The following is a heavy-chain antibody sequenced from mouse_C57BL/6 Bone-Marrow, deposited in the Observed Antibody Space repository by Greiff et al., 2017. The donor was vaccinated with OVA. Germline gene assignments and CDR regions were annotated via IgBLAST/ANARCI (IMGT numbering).Heavy chain of an antibody. Sequence: QVQLQQPGAELVRPGTSVKLSCTASGYTFTSYWMHWVQQTPGQGLEWIGVIDPSDSSTYYNQKFKGKATLTVDTSSSTAYMQLSSLTSEDSAVYYWASGAVVAFDYWGQGTTLTVSS. D-gene: IGHD3-3*01. CDR2: IDPSDSST. CDR3: ASGAVVAFDY. CDR1: GYTFTSYW. V-gene: IGHV1-59*01. J-gene: IGHJ2*01.